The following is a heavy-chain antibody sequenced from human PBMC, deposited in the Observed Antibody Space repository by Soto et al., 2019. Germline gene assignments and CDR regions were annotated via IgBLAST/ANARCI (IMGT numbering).Heavy chain of an antibody. CDR2: INHSGST. Sequence: QVQLQQWGAGLLKPSETLSLTCAVYGGSFSGYYWSWLRHPPGKGLEWIGEINHSGSTNYNPSLNSRVTISVDTSKNQFSLKLSSVTAADTAVYYCARGESGYCSSTSCYAFDIWGQGTMVTVSS. CDR3: ARGESGYCSSTSCYAFDI. D-gene: IGHD2-2*01. J-gene: IGHJ3*02. CDR1: GGSFSGYY. V-gene: IGHV4-34*01.